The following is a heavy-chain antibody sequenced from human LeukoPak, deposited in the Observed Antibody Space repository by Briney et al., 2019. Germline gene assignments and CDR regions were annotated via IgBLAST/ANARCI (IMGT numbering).Heavy chain of an antibody. D-gene: IGHD1-26*01. Sequence: SQTLSLTCTVSGGSISSGGYYWSWIRQPAGKGLEWIGRIYTSGSTNYNPSLKSRVTMSVDTSKNQFSLKLSSVTAADTAVYYCARYRGSRVGATGWFDPWGQGTLVTVSS. CDR3: ARYRGSRVGATGWFDP. V-gene: IGHV4-61*02. J-gene: IGHJ5*02. CDR1: GGSISSGGYY. CDR2: IYTSGST.